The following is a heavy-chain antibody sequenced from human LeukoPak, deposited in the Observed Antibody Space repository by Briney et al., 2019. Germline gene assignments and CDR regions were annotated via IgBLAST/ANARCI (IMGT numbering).Heavy chain of an antibody. V-gene: IGHV1-46*01. Sequence: ASVKVSCKASGYSFSNYYMHWVRQAPGQGLEWMGMIDPSGGTTNYAQKFQDRVTMTRDTSTRTVYMDLSKLRSEDTAVYYCARACVDIMVNYWGQGTLVTVSS. D-gene: IGHD2-8*01. CDR2: IDPSGGTT. CDR1: GYSFSNYY. CDR3: ARACVDIMVNY. J-gene: IGHJ4*02.